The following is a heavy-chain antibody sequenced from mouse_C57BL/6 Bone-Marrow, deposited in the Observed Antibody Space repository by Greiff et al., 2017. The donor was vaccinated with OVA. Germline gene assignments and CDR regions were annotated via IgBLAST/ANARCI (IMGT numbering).Heavy chain of an antibody. Sequence: VKLVESGAELARPGASVKLSCKASGYTFTSYGISWVKQRTGQGLEWIGEIYPRSGNTYYNEKFKGKATLTADKSSSTAYMELRSLTSEDSAVYCCARLGTTVVARWYFDVWGTGTTVTVSS. J-gene: IGHJ1*03. CDR1: GYTFTSYG. D-gene: IGHD1-1*01. V-gene: IGHV1-81*01. CDR2: IYPRSGNT. CDR3: ARLGTTVVARWYFDV.